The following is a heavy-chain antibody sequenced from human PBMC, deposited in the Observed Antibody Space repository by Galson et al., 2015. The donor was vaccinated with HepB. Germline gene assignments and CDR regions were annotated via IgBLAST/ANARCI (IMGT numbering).Heavy chain of an antibody. V-gene: IGHV1-2*06. CDR3: ARAFGVLAHDAFDI. CDR2: INPNSGGT. J-gene: IGHJ3*02. D-gene: IGHD3-3*01. Sequence: SVKVSCKASGYTFTGYYMHWVRQAPGQGLEWMGRINPNSGGTNYAQKFQGRVTKTRDTSISTAYMELSRLRSDDTAVYYCARAFGVLAHDAFDIWGQGTMVTVSS. CDR1: GYTFTGYY.